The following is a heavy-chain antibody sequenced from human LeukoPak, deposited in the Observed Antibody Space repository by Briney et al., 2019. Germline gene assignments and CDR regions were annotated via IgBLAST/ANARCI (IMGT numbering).Heavy chain of an antibody. D-gene: IGHD6-19*01. CDR3: AREQRSSGWSGVDY. Sequence: PGGSLRLSCAASGFTVSSNYMSWVRQAPGKGLEWVSVIYSGGTTYYADSVKGRFTISRDDSKNTLYFQMNSLRAEDTAVYYCAREQRSSGWSGVDYWGQGTLVTVSS. V-gene: IGHV3-53*01. CDR2: IYSGGTT. CDR1: GFTVSSNY. J-gene: IGHJ4*02.